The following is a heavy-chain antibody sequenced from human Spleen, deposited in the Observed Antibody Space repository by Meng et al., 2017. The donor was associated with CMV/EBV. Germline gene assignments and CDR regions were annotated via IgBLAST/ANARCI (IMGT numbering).Heavy chain of an antibody. J-gene: IGHJ4*02. Sequence: GGSLRLSCAASGGIFRTYGMHWVRQAPGKGLEWVSFIRFDGSDESYADSVKGRFTISRDNSTNTLYLQMNSLRVEDTAVYYCAKVRRASGSYFDYWGQGTLVTVSS. CDR2: IRFDGSDE. CDR1: GGIFRTYG. D-gene: IGHD3-3*01. V-gene: IGHV3-30*02. CDR3: AKVRRASGSYFDY.